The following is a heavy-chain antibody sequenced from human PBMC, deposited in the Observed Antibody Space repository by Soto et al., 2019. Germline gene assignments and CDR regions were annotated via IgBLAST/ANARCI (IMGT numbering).Heavy chain of an antibody. V-gene: IGHV4-4*07. CDR1: GDTITSFS. Sequence: QVQLQESGPGLVKPSETLSLTCTVSGDTITSFSWNWIRQSAGKGLEWIGRLSTTGNTHYNPSLESRVTMSLDTSKNQFSLKLTSVTAADTAVYYCEGESGENWSYEAYWGQGTLVTVSS. CDR3: EGESGENWSYEAY. CDR2: LSTTGNT. D-gene: IGHD1-7*01. J-gene: IGHJ4*02.